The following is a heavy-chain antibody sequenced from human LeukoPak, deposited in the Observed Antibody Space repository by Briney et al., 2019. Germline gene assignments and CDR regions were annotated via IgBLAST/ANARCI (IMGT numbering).Heavy chain of an antibody. V-gene: IGHV4-39*07. D-gene: IGHD4-17*01. Sequence: SETLSLTCTVSGGSIISTSYYWGWIRQPPGKGLEWIGSIYYSGSTYYNPSLKSRVTISVDTSKNQFSLKLSSVTAADTAVYYCAREERYGGDYWGQGTLVTVSS. J-gene: IGHJ4*02. CDR2: IYYSGST. CDR3: AREERYGGDY. CDR1: GGSIISTSYY.